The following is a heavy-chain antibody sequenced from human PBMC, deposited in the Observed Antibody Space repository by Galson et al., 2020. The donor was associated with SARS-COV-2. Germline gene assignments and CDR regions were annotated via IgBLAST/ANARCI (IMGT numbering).Heavy chain of an antibody. CDR3: ARKEAESPRGPYYYYYGMDV. J-gene: IGHJ6*02. Sequence: SQTLSLTCAVYGGSFSGYYWSWIRQPPGKGLEWIGEINHSGSTNYNPSLKSRVTISVDTSKNQFSLKLSSVTAADTAVYYCARKEAESPRGPYYYYYGMDVWGQGTTVTVSS. CDR1: GGSFSGYY. V-gene: IGHV4-34*01. D-gene: IGHD3-10*01. CDR2: INHSGST.